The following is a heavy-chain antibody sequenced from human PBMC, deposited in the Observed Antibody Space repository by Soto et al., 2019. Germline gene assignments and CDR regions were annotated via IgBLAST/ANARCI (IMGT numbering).Heavy chain of an antibody. Sequence: EVQLVESGGGLVQPGGSLKLSCAASGFTFSGSAMHWVRQASGKGLEWVGRIRSKANNYATTYAASVRGRFTISRDDSKNTAYLQMNSLKTEDTAIYYCTRVPLTADTAMVDYWGQGTLVTVSS. CDR2: IRSKANNYAT. V-gene: IGHV3-73*02. J-gene: IGHJ4*02. CDR3: TRVPLTADTAMVDY. CDR1: GFTFSGSA. D-gene: IGHD5-18*01.